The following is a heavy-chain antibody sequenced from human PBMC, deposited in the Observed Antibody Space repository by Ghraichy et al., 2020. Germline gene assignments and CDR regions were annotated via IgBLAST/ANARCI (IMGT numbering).Heavy chain of an antibody. Sequence: SQTLSLTCAVYGGSFSGYYWSWIRQPPGKGLEWIGEINHSGSTNYNPSLKSRVTISVDTSKNQFSLKLSSVTAADTAVYYCVRSGYDSFDIWGQGTMVTVSS. J-gene: IGHJ3*02. CDR2: INHSGST. CDR1: GGSFSGYY. D-gene: IGHD3-3*01. V-gene: IGHV4-34*01. CDR3: VRSGYDSFDI.